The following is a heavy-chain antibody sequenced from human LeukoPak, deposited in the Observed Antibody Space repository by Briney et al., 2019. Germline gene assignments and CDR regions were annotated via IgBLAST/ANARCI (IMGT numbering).Heavy chain of an antibody. V-gene: IGHV4-34*01. CDR3: ARVVWFGTRFDY. CDR1: GGSFSGYY. CDR2: INHSGST. Sequence: SETLSLTCAVYGGSFSGYYWSWIRQPPGKGLEWIGEINHSGSTNYNPSLKSRVTISVDTSKNQFSLKLSSVTAAHTAVYYCARVVWFGTRFDYWGQGTLVTVSS. D-gene: IGHD3-10*01. J-gene: IGHJ4*02.